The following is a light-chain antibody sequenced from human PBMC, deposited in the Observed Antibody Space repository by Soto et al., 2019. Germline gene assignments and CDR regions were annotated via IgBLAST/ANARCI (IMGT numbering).Light chain of an antibody. CDR2: DTS. V-gene: IGKV3-20*01. Sequence: EFVLMQSPGTMSLSPGERATLSCRASQSLTNSFIAWYQQRPGQAARLLIYDTSSRASGITDRFSGSGSGTDFTLTISRLETEDFAVFYCQPYGTSELIVGPGTRLEIK. CDR3: QPYGTSELI. CDR1: QSLTNSF. J-gene: IGKJ5*01.